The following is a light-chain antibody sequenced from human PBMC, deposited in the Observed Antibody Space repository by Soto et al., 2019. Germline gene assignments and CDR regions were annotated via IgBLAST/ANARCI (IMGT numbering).Light chain of an antibody. CDR1: QSVNNK. Sequence: EIVLTQSPATLSLSPGERVTLSCRASQSVNNKVAWYQQKPGQAPRLLIYGASSRATGIPDRFSGSGSGTEFTLTITRLEPEDFEVYYCQQYGPSLWTFGQGTKVDIK. CDR3: QQYGPSLWT. J-gene: IGKJ1*01. V-gene: IGKV3-20*01. CDR2: GAS.